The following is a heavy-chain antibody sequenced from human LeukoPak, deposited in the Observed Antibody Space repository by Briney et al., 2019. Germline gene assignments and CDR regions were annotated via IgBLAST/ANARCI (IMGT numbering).Heavy chain of an antibody. J-gene: IGHJ4*02. CDR2: INHSGST. V-gene: IGHV4-34*01. CDR1: GGSFSGYY. CDR3: ARHHQDYLWGHLGF. D-gene: IGHD3-16*01. Sequence: PSETLSLTCAVYGGSFSGYYWSWLRQPPGKGLEWIGEINHSGSTNYNPSLKSRVTISVDTSKNQCSLKLSSVTAADTAVYYCARHHQDYLWGHLGFWSEGTLVTVSS.